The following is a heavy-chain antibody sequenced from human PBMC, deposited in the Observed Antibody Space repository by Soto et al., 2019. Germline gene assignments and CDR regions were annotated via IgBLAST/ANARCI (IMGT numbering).Heavy chain of an antibody. J-gene: IGHJ5*02. D-gene: IGHD6-6*01. CDR3: ARARRPNWFDP. Sequence: SDTLSLTCTVSGGSISSYYWSWIRQPPGKGLEWIGYIYYSGSTNYNPSLKSRVTISVDTSKNQFSLKLSSVTAADTAVYYCARARRPNWFDPWGQGTLVTVSS. CDR1: GGSISSYY. V-gene: IGHV4-59*07. CDR2: IYYSGST.